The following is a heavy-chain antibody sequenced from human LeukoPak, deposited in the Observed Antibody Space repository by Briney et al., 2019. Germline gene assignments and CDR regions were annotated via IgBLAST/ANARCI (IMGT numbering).Heavy chain of an antibody. CDR2: MNPNSGNT. CDR1: GYTFTSYD. D-gene: IGHD3-22*01. CDR3: ARGGYYYDSSGYYRWFDP. J-gene: IGHJ5*02. Sequence: ASVKVSCKASGYTFTSYDINWVRQATGQGLEWMGWMNPNSGNTGYAQKFQGRVTMTRNTSLSTAYMELSSLRSEDTAVYYCARGGYYYDSSGYYRWFDPWGQGTLVTVSS. V-gene: IGHV1-8*01.